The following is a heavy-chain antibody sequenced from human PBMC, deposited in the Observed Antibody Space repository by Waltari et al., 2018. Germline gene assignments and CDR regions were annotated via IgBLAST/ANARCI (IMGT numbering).Heavy chain of an antibody. CDR2: TCYRSQWRN. V-gene: IGHV6-1*01. J-gene: IGHJ3*02. CDR1: GDSLFTTSVA. Sequence: QVQLQQSGPGLVKPSQTLSLTCAVSGDSLFTTSVAWNWIRQSPSRGLEWLGRTCYRSQWRNEYALSVKGRITVNPDTSKNHFSLQLDSVTPDDTAVYYCARGKFTAFDIWGQGTMVTVSS. CDR3: ARGKFTAFDI.